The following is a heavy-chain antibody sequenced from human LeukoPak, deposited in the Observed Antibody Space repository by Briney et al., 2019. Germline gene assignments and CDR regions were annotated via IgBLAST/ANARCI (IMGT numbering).Heavy chain of an antibody. CDR3: ARGYYDYVWGSYRNKYYFDY. CDR1: GGSFSGYY. V-gene: IGHV4-34*01. J-gene: IGHJ4*02. Sequence: SETLSLTCAVYGGSFSGYYWSWIRQPPGKGLEWIGEINHSGSTNYNPSLKSRVTISVDTSKNQFSLKLSSVTAADTAVYYCARGYYDYVWGSYRNKYYFDYWGQGTLVTVSS. D-gene: IGHD3-16*02. CDR2: INHSGST.